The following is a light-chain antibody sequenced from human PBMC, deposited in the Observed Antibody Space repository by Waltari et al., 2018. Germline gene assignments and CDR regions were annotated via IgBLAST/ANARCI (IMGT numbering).Light chain of an antibody. Sequence: QSILTQPPSVSGAPGQKVTISCTGSSSNIGAGYDVHWSQQLPGAAPKLIIYGNNNRPSGVPDRFSGSKSGTSASLDITGLQTEDEADYYCQSYDSSLSDSGVFGGGTKVTVL. CDR2: GNN. V-gene: IGLV1-40*01. CDR3: QSYDSSLSDSGV. CDR1: SSNIGAGYD. J-gene: IGLJ3*02.